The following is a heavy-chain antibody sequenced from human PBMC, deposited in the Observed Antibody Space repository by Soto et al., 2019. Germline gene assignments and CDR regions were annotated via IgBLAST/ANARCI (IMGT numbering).Heavy chain of an antibody. J-gene: IGHJ4*02. CDR1: GGSISSYY. CDR2: IYYSGST. CDR3: ARRYGSSFDY. Sequence: SETLSLTCTVSGGSISSYYRSWIRQPPGKGLEWIGYIYYSGSTNYNPSLKSRVTISVDTSKNQFSLKLSSVTAADTAVYYCARRYGSSFDYWGQGTLVTVSS. V-gene: IGHV4-59*08. D-gene: IGHD6-13*01.